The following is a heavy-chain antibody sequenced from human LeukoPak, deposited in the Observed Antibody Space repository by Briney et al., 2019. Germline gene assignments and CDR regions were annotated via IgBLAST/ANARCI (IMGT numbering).Heavy chain of an antibody. CDR2: ISYDGSNK. V-gene: IGHV3-30*04. Sequence: PGGSLRLSCAASGFTFGDYAMSWVRQAPGKGLEWVAVISYDGSNKYYADSVKGRFTISRDNSKNTLYLQMNSLRAEDTAVYYCALLGRYYDSSGYYYDRVFDCWGQGRLVSVCS. CDR3: ALLGRYYDSSGYYYDRVFDC. D-gene: IGHD3-22*01. J-gene: IGHJ4*02. CDR1: GFTFGDYA.